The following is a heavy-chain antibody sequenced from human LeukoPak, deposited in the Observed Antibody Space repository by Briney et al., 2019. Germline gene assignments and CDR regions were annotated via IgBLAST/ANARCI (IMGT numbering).Heavy chain of an antibody. V-gene: IGHV4-34*01. CDR2: INHSGST. J-gene: IGHJ4*02. CDR1: GGSFSGYY. CDR3: ARHVGSGNYFDY. Sequence: SETLSLTCAVYGGSFSGYYWSWIRQPPGKGLEWIGEINHSGSTNYNPSLKSRVTISVDTSKNQFSLKLSSVTAADTAVYYCARHVGSGNYFDYWGQGTLVTVSS. D-gene: IGHD2-15*01.